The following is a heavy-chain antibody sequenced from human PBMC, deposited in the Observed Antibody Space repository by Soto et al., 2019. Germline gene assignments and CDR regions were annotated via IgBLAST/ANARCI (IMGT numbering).Heavy chain of an antibody. V-gene: IGHV3-48*02. J-gene: IGHJ6*02. CDR3: AREIEYDYGDYGVNYYYGMDV. CDR2: ISSSSSTI. D-gene: IGHD4-17*01. CDR1: GFTFSSYS. Sequence: EVQLVESGGGLVQPGGSLRLSCAASGFTFSSYSMNWVRQAPGKGLEWVSYISSSSSTIYYADSVKGRFTISRDNAKNSLYLQINSLRDEDTAVYYCAREIEYDYGDYGVNYYYGMDVWGQGTTVTVSS.